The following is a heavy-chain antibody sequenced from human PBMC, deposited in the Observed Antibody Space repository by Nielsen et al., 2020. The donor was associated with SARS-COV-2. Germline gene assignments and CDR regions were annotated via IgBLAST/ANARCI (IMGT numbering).Heavy chain of an antibody. CDR3: AAESRWSGMDV. Sequence: SVKVSCKASGFTFTSSAMQWARQARGQRLEWIGWIVVGSGYTNYAQKFQERVTITRDMSTSTAYMELSNLRFDDTAIYYCAAESRWSGMDVWGQGTTVTVSS. D-gene: IGHD2-15*01. CDR1: GFTFTSSA. J-gene: IGHJ6*02. CDR2: IVVGSGYT. V-gene: IGHV1-58*02.